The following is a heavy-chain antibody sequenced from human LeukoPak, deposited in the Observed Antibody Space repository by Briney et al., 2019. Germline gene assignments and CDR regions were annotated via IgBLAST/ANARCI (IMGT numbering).Heavy chain of an antibody. Sequence: ASVKVSCKASGYTFTSYYMHWVRQAPGQGLEWMGIINPSGGSTSYAQKFQGRVTMTRDTSTSTVYMGLSSLRSEDTAVYYCARDRSLEWTLDYWGQGTLVTVSS. V-gene: IGHV1-46*01. D-gene: IGHD3-3*01. CDR3: ARDRSLEWTLDY. CDR2: INPSGGST. CDR1: GYTFTSYY. J-gene: IGHJ4*02.